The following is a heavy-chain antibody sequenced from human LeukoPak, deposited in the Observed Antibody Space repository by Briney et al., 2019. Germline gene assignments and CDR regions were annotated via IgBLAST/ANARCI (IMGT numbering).Heavy chain of an antibody. V-gene: IGHV3-23*01. D-gene: IGHD5-18*01. CDR3: AKDTSLAMGYSYGYSSPDY. CDR1: GFTFSSYA. J-gene: IGHJ4*02. CDR2: ISGSGGST. Sequence: GGSLRLSCAASGFTFSSYAMSWVRQAPGKGLEWVSAISGSGGSTYYADSVKGRFTISRDNSRNTLYLQMNSLRAEDTALYYCAKDTSLAMGYSYGYSSPDYWGQGSLVTVSS.